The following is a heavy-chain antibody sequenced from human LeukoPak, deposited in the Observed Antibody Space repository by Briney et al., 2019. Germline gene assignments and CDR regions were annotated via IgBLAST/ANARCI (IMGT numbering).Heavy chain of an antibody. Sequence: PGGSLRLSCAASGFTFSSYSMNWVRQAPGKGLEWVSSISSSSSYIYYADSVKGRFTISRDNSKNTLYLQMNSLRADNTAVYYCARGLRIAVAGNIDYWGQGTLVTVSS. D-gene: IGHD6-19*01. CDR2: ISSSSSYI. CDR3: ARGLRIAVAGNIDY. CDR1: GFTFSSYS. V-gene: IGHV3-21*01. J-gene: IGHJ4*02.